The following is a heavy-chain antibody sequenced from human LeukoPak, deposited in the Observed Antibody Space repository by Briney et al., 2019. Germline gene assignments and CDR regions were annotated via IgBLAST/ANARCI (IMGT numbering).Heavy chain of an antibody. CDR2: ISSSGSTI. CDR3: AREGGYDSFDY. Sequence: GGSLRLSCAASGFTFSSYNMNWVRQAPGKGLEWVSYISSSGSTIYYADSVKGRFTISRDNAKNSLYLQMNSLRAEDTAVYYCAREGGYDSFDYWGQGTLVTVSS. D-gene: IGHD5-12*01. J-gene: IGHJ4*02. V-gene: IGHV3-48*04. CDR1: GFTFSSYN.